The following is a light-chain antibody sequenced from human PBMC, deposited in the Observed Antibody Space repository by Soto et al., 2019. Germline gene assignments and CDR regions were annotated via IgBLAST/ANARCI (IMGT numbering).Light chain of an antibody. CDR1: QSINGR. CDR3: QHYKFYPYT. CDR2: DVS. V-gene: IGKV1-5*01. Sequence: DIQMTQSPSTLSASIGDRVTITCRASQSINGRLAWNQKKPGKPPKLLIYDVSILESGVPSRFSGSESGTDFTLTSSLLRPDYFASFYCQHYKFYPYTFGQGTRLDI. J-gene: IGKJ2*01.